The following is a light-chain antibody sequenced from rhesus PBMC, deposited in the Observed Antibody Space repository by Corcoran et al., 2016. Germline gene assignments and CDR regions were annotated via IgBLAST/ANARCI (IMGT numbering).Light chain of an antibody. Sequence: DIVMTQTPLSLPVTPGEPASISCRSSQSLLHSGGKPYLYWYLPKPGQTPQPLIHEVSNRASGVPDRFSGRGSGTDFTLKISRVEAEDVGVYYCMQGIQLPLTFGGGTKVEIK. J-gene: IGKJ4*01. V-gene: IGKV2S20*01. CDR3: MQGIQLPLT. CDR2: EVS. CDR1: QSLLHSGGKPY.